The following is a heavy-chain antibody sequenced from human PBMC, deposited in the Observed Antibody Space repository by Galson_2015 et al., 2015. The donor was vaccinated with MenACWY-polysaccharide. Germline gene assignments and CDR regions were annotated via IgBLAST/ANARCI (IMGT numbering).Heavy chain of an antibody. CDR1: GASIRSGSHY. D-gene: IGHD4-17*01. J-gene: IGHJ5*02. V-gene: IGHV4-31*11. CDR3: AGMPATGTSCGWFDP. Sequence: TLSLTCAVSGASIRSGSHYWSWFRQYPEKNLEWIAYIYYTGRTNDNPSLRSRVTISVDVSKNQFSLNLRSVTAADTAVYFCAGMPATGTSCGWFDPWGQGTLATVSS. CDR2: IYYTGRT.